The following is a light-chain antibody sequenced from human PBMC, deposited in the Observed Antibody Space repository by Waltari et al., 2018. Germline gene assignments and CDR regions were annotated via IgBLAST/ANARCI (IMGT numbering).Light chain of an antibody. Sequence: EIVLTQSPATLSLSPGESATLSSRPSQSVSRYLAWYQQKPGQAPRLLIYDASNRATGIPARFSGSGSGTDFTLTISSLEPEDFAVYYWQQRSNWPRTFGQGTKVEIK. CDR3: QQRSNWPRT. CDR2: DAS. V-gene: IGKV3-11*01. J-gene: IGKJ1*01. CDR1: QSVSRY.